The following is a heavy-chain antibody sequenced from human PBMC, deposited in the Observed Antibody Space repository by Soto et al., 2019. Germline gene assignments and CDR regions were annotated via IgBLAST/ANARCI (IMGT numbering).Heavy chain of an antibody. CDR2: MNAKSGDT. CDR1: GYTFSDFD. Sequence: VASVKVSCKASGYTFSDFDINWLRQAAGQGPEWMGWMNAKSGDTFSAQRLQGKFNMTWDTSLSTAYMEVGSLTSDDAAIYYCARGNTFNYAGFDVWGQGTKVTVSS. CDR3: ARGNTFNYAGFDV. D-gene: IGHD3-16*01. V-gene: IGHV1-8*01. J-gene: IGHJ6*02.